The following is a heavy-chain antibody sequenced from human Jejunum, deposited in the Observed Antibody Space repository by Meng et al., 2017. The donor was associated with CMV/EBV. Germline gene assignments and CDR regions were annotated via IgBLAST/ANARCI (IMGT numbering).Heavy chain of an antibody. CDR3: ARPPRDIAVAGSFQY. V-gene: IGHV4-39*01. D-gene: IGHD6-19*01. CDR2: IYYSGST. CDR1: GSISSSSYY. J-gene: IGHJ1*01. Sequence: GSISSSSYYWGWIRQPPGKGLEYIGSIYYSGSTYYNPSLKSRVTISVDTSKNQFSLKLSSVTAADTAVYYCARPPRDIAVAGSFQYWGQGTLVTVSS.